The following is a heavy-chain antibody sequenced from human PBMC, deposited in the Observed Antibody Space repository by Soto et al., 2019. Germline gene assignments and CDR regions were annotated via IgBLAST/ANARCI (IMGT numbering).Heavy chain of an antibody. Sequence: SETLSLTCTVSGGSIRGHYLSWIRQPPGKGLEWIGYVHYSGNTNYNPSLKSRVTFSADTSKNQVSLKLNSVTAADTAVYYCAKGGWTNDYWGQGILVTVSS. D-gene: IGHD6-19*01. V-gene: IGHV4-59*11. CDR2: VHYSGNT. CDR1: GGSIRGHY. J-gene: IGHJ4*02. CDR3: AKGGWTNDY.